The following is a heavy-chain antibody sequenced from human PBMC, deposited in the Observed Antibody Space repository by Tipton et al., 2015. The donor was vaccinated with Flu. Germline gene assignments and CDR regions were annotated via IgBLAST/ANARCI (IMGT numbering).Heavy chain of an antibody. CDR1: GASVNIENSY. Sequence: TLSLTCTVSGASVNIENSYWVWIRKSLGRGLEWIGTIYNTGLTNYNPSLKSRVTVSLDMSKNQFSLNVSLVTAADTATYFCARGNWNSSYDNWFDAWGQGTPVTVSS. CDR2: IYNTGLT. J-gene: IGHJ5*02. V-gene: IGHV4-39*07. CDR3: ARGNWNSSYDNWFDA. D-gene: IGHD1-1*01.